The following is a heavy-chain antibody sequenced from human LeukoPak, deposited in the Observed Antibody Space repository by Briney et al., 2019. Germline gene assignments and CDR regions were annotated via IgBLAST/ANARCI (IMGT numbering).Heavy chain of an antibody. CDR1: GGSVSSGNFY. J-gene: IGHJ3*02. V-gene: IGHV4-61*02. Sequence: ASETLSLTCTVSGGSVSSGNFYWTWNRQPAGNQLEWIGRIHTSGNTNHNPSLWSRVTISTDTSKNQFSLTLNFVTAADTAVYYCARDRGGDSFDIWGQGTTVTVSS. CDR2: IHTSGNT. D-gene: IGHD2-21*01. CDR3: ARDRGGDSFDI.